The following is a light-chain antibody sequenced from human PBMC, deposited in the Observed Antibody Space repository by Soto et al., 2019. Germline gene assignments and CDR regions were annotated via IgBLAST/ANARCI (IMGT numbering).Light chain of an antibody. Sequence: QLVLTQSPSASASLGASVRLTCTLSCGHSSYAIAWHQQQPEKGPRFLMRFDNDGSHIKGDGIPDRFSGSSSGAERYLTISSLQSDDEADYYCQTWGTGFQVFGGGTKVTVL. CDR1: CGHSSYA. V-gene: IGLV4-69*01. J-gene: IGLJ2*01. CDR3: QTWGTGFQV. CDR2: FDNDGSH.